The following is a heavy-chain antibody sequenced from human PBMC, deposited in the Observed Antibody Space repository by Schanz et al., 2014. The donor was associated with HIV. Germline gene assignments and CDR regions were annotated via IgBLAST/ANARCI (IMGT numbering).Heavy chain of an antibody. CDR1: GYTFSDYD. CDR3: ARGARYGMDV. CDR2: IIPIFGTP. J-gene: IGHJ6*02. V-gene: IGHV1-69*06. Sequence: QVQLVQSGPEVKKPGASVRVSCETSGYTFSDYDINWVRQAPGQGLEWMGGIIPIFGTPNYAQMFQGRVTMTTDTSTTTAYMELRSLRSDDTAVYYCARGARYGMDVWGQGTTVTVSS.